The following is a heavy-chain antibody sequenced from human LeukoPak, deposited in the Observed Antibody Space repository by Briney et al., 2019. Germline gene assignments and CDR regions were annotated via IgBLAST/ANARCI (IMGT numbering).Heavy chain of an antibody. CDR3: AREPYPTYSSGWYASVDP. Sequence: ASAKVSCKPSGYTFTSYYMHWVPAAPGQGLEWMGIINPSGGSTSYAQKFQGRVTMTRDTSTSTVYMEPSSLRSEDTAVYYCAREPYPTYSSGWYASVDPWGQGTLVTVSS. CDR2: INPSGGST. D-gene: IGHD6-19*01. V-gene: IGHV1-46*01. CDR1: GYTFTSYY. J-gene: IGHJ5*02.